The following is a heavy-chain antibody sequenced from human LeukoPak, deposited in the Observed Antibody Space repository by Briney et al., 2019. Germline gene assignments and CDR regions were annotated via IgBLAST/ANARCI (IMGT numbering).Heavy chain of an antibody. J-gene: IGHJ4*02. CDR3: ARDSSGSYYGGLDY. CDR2: IYYSGST. CDR1: GGSISSYY. D-gene: IGHD1-26*01. V-gene: IGHV4-59*12. Sequence: SETLSLTCTVSGGSISSYYWSWIRQPPGKGLEWIGYIYYSGSTNYNPSLKSRVTISVDTSKNQYSLKLSSVTAADTAVYYCARDSSGSYYGGLDYWGQGTLVTVSS.